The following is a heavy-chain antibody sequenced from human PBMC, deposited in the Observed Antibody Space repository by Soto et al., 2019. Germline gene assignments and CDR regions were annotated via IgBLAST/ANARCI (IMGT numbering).Heavy chain of an antibody. J-gene: IGHJ4*02. CDR2: IYHTGST. V-gene: IGHV4-31*03. Sequence: SETLSLTCTVSGGSISSGGYYWSWIRQHPGKGLEWIGYIYHTGSTYYNPSLKSRVTISVDTSNNQFSLKLTSLTAADTAVYYCVRDRLVEGAAAGFDYWGQGTQVTVSS. CDR1: GGSISSGGYY. CDR3: VRDRLVEGAAAGFDY. D-gene: IGHD6-13*01.